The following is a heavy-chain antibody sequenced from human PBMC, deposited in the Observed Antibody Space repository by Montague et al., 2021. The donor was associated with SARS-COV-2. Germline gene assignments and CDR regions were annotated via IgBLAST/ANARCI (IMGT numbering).Heavy chain of an antibody. CDR2: IDWDGDK. Sequence: PALVKPTQTLTLTCTFSGFSLSTSGMCMSWIRQPPGKALEWLARIDWDGDKHYNTSLKSRLTISKDTSKNLVVLTMTNMDPVDTATYYCARGPSDTYYYNAFDVWGQGTTVTDSS. J-gene: IGHJ6*02. V-gene: IGHV2-70*11. CDR1: GFSLSTSGMC. CDR3: ARGPSDTYYYNAFDV.